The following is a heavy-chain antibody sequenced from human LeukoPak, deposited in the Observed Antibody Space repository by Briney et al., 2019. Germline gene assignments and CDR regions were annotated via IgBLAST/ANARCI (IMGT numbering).Heavy chain of an antibody. V-gene: IGHV1-24*01. CDR1: GYTLTELS. J-gene: IGHJ4*02. CDR2: FDPEDGET. CDR3: ATGARFRRGSPQSPFDY. D-gene: IGHD3-10*01. Sequence: ASVKVSCKVSGYTLTELSMHWVRQAPGKGLEWMGGFDPEDGETIYAQKFQGRVTMTEDTSTDTAYMELSSLRSEDTAVYYCATGARFRRGSPQSPFDYWGQGTLVTVSS.